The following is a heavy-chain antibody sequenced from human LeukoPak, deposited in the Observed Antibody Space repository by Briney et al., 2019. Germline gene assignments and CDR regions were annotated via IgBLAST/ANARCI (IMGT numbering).Heavy chain of an antibody. J-gene: IGHJ4*02. V-gene: IGHV3-30*02. Sequence: GGSLRLSCIASGFGFRTYAMHWVRQAPGKGLEWVTFISYDGSNNYYADSVKGRFTISRDNSKNTLYLQMNSLRDEDTAVYYGAKCRVRGVDYFDYWGQGTLVTVSS. D-gene: IGHD3-10*01. CDR1: GFGFRTYA. CDR2: ISYDGSNN. CDR3: AKCRVRGVDYFDY.